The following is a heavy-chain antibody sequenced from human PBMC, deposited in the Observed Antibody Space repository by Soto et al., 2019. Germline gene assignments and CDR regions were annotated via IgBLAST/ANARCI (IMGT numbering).Heavy chain of an antibody. V-gene: IGHV1-2*04. Sequence: ASVKVSCKASGYTFTGYYMHWVRQAPGQGLEWMGWINPNSGGTNYAQKFQGWVTMTRDTSISTAYMELSRLRSDDTAVYYCARDGRYCSSTSCPEFDYYYMDVWGKGTTVTVSS. CDR2: INPNSGGT. CDR3: ARDGRYCSSTSCPEFDYYYMDV. D-gene: IGHD2-2*01. J-gene: IGHJ6*03. CDR1: GYTFTGYY.